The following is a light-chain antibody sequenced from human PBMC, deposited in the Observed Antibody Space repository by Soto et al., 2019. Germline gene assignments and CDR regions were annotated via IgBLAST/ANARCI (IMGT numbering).Light chain of an antibody. J-gene: IGLJ1*01. CDR3: QSFDSGLSGYV. CDR2: EVT. V-gene: IGLV2-14*01. CDR1: SSDVGGYDY. Sequence: QSALTQPASVSGSPGQSITISCTGTSSDVGGYDYVSWYQQLPGKAPKLMIYEVTNRPSWVSDRFSASKSGNTASLTISGLRPEDEADYYCQSFDSGLSGYVFGTGTKLTVL.